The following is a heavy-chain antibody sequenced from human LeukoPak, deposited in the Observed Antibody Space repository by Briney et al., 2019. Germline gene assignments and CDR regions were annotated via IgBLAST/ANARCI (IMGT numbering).Heavy chain of an antibody. V-gene: IGHV3-23*01. CDR2: ISGSGGST. J-gene: IGHJ4*02. D-gene: IGHD6-13*01. CDR1: GFIFNNYW. CDR3: TKSPYSSSWYYFDY. Sequence: GGSLRLSCAASGFIFNNYWMTWVRQAPGKGLEWVSGISGSGGSTYYADSVKGRFTISRDNSKNTLYLQMNSLRAEDTAVYYCTKSPYSSSWYYFDYWGQGTLVTVSS.